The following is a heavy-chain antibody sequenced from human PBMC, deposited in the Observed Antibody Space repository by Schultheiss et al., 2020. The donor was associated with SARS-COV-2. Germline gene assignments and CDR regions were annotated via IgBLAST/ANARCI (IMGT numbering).Heavy chain of an antibody. J-gene: IGHJ4*02. D-gene: IGHD6-6*01. CDR1: GFTFSSSW. CDR2: IKCDGSEK. CDR3: AREFFSSSSDPAFFDY. V-gene: IGHV3-52*01. Sequence: GGSLRLSCAASGFTFSSSWMHWVCQAPEKGLEWVADIKCDGSEKYYVDSVKGRLTISRDNAKNSLYLQVNSLRAEDMTVYYCAREFFSSSSDPAFFDYWGQGTLVTVSS.